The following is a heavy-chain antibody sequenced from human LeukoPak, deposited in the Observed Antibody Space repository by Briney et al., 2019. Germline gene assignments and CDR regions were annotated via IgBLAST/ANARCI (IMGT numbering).Heavy chain of an antibody. Sequence: ASVKVSCKASGGTFSSYAISWVRQAPGQGLEWMGVNIPIFGTANYAQKFQGRVTITADKSTSTAYMELSSLRSEDTAVYYCARIPTSIYGDYNYYYDMDVWGKGTTVTVSS. CDR3: ARIPTSIYGDYNYYYDMDV. D-gene: IGHD4-17*01. J-gene: IGHJ6*03. CDR2: NIPIFGTA. V-gene: IGHV1-69*06. CDR1: GGTFSSYA.